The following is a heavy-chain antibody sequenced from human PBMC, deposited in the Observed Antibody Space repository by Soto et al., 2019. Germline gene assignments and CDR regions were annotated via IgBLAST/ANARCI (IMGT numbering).Heavy chain of an antibody. D-gene: IGHD3-22*01. J-gene: IGHJ4*02. Sequence: SATLSLTCTVSGCSISSYYWSWIRQPAGKGLEWIGYISYSASTNYNPSLKSRVTLSLDTSKNQFSLKLSSVTAADTAVYYCARHTYSYDLIQYLSRGTRGTVS. V-gene: IGHV4-59*01. CDR3: ARHTYSYDLIQY. CDR1: GCSISSYY. CDR2: ISYSAST.